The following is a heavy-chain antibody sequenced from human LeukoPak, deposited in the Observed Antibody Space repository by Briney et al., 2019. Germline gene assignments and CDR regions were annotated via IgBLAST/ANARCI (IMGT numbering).Heavy chain of an antibody. CDR3: ARDVGR. J-gene: IGHJ4*02. V-gene: IGHV3-66*01. CDR2: IYSGGST. Sequence: GGSLRLSCEASGFTFSSYWMHWVRQAPGKGLEWVSVIYSGGSTYYADSVKGRFTISRDNSKNTLYLQMNSLRAEDTAVYYCARDVGRWGQGTLVTVSS. CDR1: GFTFSSYW.